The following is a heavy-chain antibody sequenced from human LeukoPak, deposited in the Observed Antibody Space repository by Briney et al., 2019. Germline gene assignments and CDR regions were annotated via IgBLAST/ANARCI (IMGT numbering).Heavy chain of an antibody. CDR1: GGTFSSYT. Sequence: SVKVSCKASGGTFSSYTISWVRQAPGQGLEWMGGIIPIFGTANYAQKFQGRVTITADESTSTAYMELSSLRSEDTAVYYCARDDPFYGSGVIDYWGQGTLVTVSS. CDR3: ARDDPFYGSGVIDY. CDR2: IIPIFGTA. V-gene: IGHV1-69*01. J-gene: IGHJ4*02. D-gene: IGHD3-10*01.